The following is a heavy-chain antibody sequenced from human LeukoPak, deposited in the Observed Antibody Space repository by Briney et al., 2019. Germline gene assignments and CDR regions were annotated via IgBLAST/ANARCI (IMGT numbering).Heavy chain of an antibody. CDR1: GFTFSSYA. Sequence: GGSLRLSCAASGFTFSSYAMHWVRQAPGKGLEWVAVISYDGSNKYYADSVKGRFTISRDNSKNTLYLQMNSLRAEDTAVYYCARPRLTHGSGSLVVDYWGQGTLVTVSS. CDR3: ARPRLTHGSGSLVVDY. CDR2: ISYDGSNK. J-gene: IGHJ4*02. V-gene: IGHV3-30-3*01. D-gene: IGHD3-10*01.